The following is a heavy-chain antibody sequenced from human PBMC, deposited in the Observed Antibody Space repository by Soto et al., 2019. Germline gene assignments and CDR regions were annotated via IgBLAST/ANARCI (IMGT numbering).Heavy chain of an antibody. CDR3: ARGSSPVDFDY. D-gene: IGHD6-13*01. V-gene: IGHV1-18*01. CDR2: INAYNGKT. J-gene: IGHJ4*02. CDR1: GYTFTNYG. Sequence: QVQLVQSGAEVKKPGASVKVSCKTSGYTFTNYGINWVRQAPGQGLEWMGWINAYNGKTNYAQRLQGRVIMTTDTPTSTAYMELRSLRSDDTAVYYCARGSSPVDFDYWGQGTLVTVSS.